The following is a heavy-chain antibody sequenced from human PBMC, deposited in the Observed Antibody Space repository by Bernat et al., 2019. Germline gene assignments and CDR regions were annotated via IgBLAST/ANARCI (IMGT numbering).Heavy chain of an antibody. D-gene: IGHD6-13*01. CDR2: INPNSGGT. V-gene: IGHV1-2*04. Sequence: QVQLVQSGAEVKKPGASVKVSCKASGYTFSGYYMHWVRQAPGQGLEWMGWINPNSGGTNYAQKFQGWVTMTRDTSISTAYMELSRLRSDDTAVYYCARDRYFSAAGYYYYYGMDGWGQGTTVTVSS. CDR3: ARDRYFSAAGYYYYYGMDG. J-gene: IGHJ6*02. CDR1: GYTFSGYY.